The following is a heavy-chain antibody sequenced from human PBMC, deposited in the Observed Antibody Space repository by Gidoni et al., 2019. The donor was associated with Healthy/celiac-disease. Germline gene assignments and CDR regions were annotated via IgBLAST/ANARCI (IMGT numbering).Heavy chain of an antibody. CDR3: ARRVCGGREGECVDWLPEDY. V-gene: IGHV5-10-1*01. Sequence: EVQLVQSGAEVNKPGESLRISCKGSGYSFTSYWIRWVRQMPGKGLEWRGRMYPSDSYTNYSPSFHSHVTNSADKSISTAYLQWSSLKATDTAVYDWARRVCGGREGECVDWLPEDYWGQGTLVTVSS. CDR1: GYSFTSYW. D-gene: IGHD3-9*01. CDR2: MYPSDSYT. J-gene: IGHJ4*02.